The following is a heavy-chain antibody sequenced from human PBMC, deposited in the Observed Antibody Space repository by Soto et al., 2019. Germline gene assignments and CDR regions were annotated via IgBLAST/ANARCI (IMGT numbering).Heavy chain of an antibody. J-gene: IGHJ5*02. CDR2: IYYSGST. CDR1: GGSVSSYY. Sequence: SETLSLTCTVSGGSVSSYYWSWIRQPPGKGLEWIGYIYYSGSTNYNPSLKSRVTISVDTSKNQFSLKLSSVTAADTAVYYCARGSPPRAGYSRFDPWGQGTLVTVSS. D-gene: IGHD3-22*01. CDR3: ARGSPPRAGYSRFDP. V-gene: IGHV4-59*02.